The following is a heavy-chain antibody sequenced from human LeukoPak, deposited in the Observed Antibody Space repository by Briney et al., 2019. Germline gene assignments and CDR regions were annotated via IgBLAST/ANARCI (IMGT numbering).Heavy chain of an antibody. Sequence: GGPLRLSCAASGFTFSNAWMSWVRQAPGKGLEWVGRIKSKTDDETTDYAAPVKGRFTISRDDSKNALYLLMNSLKTEDTAIYYCVTGRWSGTTETWGQGTLVTVSS. CDR2: IKSKTDDETT. J-gene: IGHJ4*02. D-gene: IGHD1/OR15-1a*01. V-gene: IGHV3-15*01. CDR3: VTGRWSGTTET. CDR1: GFTFSNAW.